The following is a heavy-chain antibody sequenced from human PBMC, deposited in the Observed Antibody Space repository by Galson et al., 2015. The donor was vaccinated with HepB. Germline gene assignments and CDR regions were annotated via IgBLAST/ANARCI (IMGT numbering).Heavy chain of an antibody. CDR2: INAGNGNT. V-gene: IGHV1-3*01. Sequence: SVKVSCKASGYTFTSYAMHWVRQAPGQRLEWMGWINAGNGNTKYSQKFQGRVTITRDTSASTAYMELSSLRSEDTAVYYCARDDYYYDSSGYSLFDYWGQGTLVTVSS. CDR3: ARDDYYYDSSGYSLFDY. D-gene: IGHD3-22*01. CDR1: GYTFTSYA. J-gene: IGHJ4*02.